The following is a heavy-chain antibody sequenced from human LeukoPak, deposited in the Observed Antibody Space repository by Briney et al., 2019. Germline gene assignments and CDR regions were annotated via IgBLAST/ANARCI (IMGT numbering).Heavy chain of an antibody. CDR1: GFTFSSYS. Sequence: GGSLRLSCAASGFTFSSYSMNWVRQAPGKGLEWVSSISSSSSYIYYADSVKGRFTISRDNAKKSLYLQMNSLRAEDSAVYYCARDRLHYGEYEKTFDYWGQGTLVTVSS. J-gene: IGHJ4*02. CDR3: ARDRLHYGEYEKTFDY. CDR2: ISSSSSYI. D-gene: IGHD4-17*01. V-gene: IGHV3-21*01.